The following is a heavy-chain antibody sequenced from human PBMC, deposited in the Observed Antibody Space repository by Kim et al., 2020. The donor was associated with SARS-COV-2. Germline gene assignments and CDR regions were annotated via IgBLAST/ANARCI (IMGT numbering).Heavy chain of an antibody. CDR2: IYYSVST. J-gene: IGHJ5*02. CDR1: GGSISSYY. CDR3: ATETPPCSSTSCYHNLFDP. V-gene: IGHV4-59*01. D-gene: IGHD2-2*01. Sequence: SETLSLTCTVSGGSISSYYWSWIRQPPGKVLEWIGYIYYSVSTNYNPSLKSRVTISVHTSKNQFSLHLTSVTAADTAGYYCATETPPCSSTSCYHNLFDP.